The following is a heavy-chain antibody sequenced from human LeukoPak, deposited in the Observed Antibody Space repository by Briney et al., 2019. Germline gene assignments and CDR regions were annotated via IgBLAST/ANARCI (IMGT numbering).Heavy chain of an antibody. Sequence: GGSLRLSCAASGFTFSSYTMSWVRQAPGEGLEWVSTITTSDGNTYYADSVKGRFTVSRDNSKNTLFLQMNSLRAEDTAVYYCAKDGGLWVSAHWGDSWGRGTLVTVSS. J-gene: IGHJ4*02. V-gene: IGHV3-23*01. D-gene: IGHD7-27*01. CDR2: ITTSDGNT. CDR3: AKDGGLWVSAHWGDS. CDR1: GFTFSSYT.